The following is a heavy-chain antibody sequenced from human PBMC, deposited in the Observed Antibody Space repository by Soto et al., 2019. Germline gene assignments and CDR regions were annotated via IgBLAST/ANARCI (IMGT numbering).Heavy chain of an antibody. Sequence: ASVKVSCKASGYTFTGYYMHWVRQAPGQGLEWMGWINPNSGGTNYAQKFQGRVTMTRDTSISTAYMELSRLRSDDTAVYYCARDTPFNPEYPYYYGMDVWGQGTTVTVSS. V-gene: IGHV1-2*02. CDR1: GYTFTGYY. D-gene: IGHD6-6*01. CDR2: INPNSGGT. CDR3: ARDTPFNPEYPYYYGMDV. J-gene: IGHJ6*02.